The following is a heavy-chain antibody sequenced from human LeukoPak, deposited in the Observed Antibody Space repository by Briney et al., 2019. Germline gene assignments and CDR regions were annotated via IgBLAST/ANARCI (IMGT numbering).Heavy chain of an antibody. CDR1: GGSISSSSYY. Sequence: PSETLSLTCTVSGGSISSSSYYWGWIRQPPGKGLEWIGSIYYSGSTYYNPSLKSRVTISVDTSKNQFSLKLSSVTAADTAVYYCARLHGDSLYYFDYWGQGTLVTVSS. D-gene: IGHD4-17*01. CDR2: IYYSGST. CDR3: ARLHGDSLYYFDY. J-gene: IGHJ4*02. V-gene: IGHV4-39*01.